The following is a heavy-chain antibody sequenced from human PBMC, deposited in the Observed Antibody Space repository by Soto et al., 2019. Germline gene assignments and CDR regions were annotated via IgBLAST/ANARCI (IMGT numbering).Heavy chain of an antibody. CDR1: GVSISSVDYY. D-gene: IGHD7-27*01. CDR2: IYYSGST. V-gene: IGHV4-31*03. J-gene: IGHJ4*02. CDR3: ARMGIESSTPSFES. Sequence: SHTLSLTCTVSGVSISSVDYYWSWIRQHPWKGLEWIGYIYYSGSTYYNPSLKSRVTISVDTSKSQFSLRLSSVTAADTAVYYCARMGIESSTPSFESWGPGTPVNVSS.